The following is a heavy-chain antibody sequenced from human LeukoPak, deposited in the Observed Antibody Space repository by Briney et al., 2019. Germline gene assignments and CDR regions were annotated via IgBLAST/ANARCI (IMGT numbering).Heavy chain of an antibody. D-gene: IGHD6-6*01. V-gene: IGHV4-39*01. CDR3: ARHSSAARPNFDY. Sequence: PSETLSLTRTVSGGSISGSNYYWGWIRQPPGQGLEWIESIYYSGTTYYNPSLKSRVTISVDTSKNQFSLEVTSMTAADTAVYYCARHSSAARPNFDYWGQGTLVTVSS. J-gene: IGHJ4*02. CDR1: GGSISGSNYY. CDR2: IYYSGTT.